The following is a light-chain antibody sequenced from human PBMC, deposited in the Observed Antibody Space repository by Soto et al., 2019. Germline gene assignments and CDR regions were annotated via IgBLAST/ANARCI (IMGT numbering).Light chain of an antibody. V-gene: IGKV3-15*01. J-gene: IGKJ2*01. CDR2: GAS. CDR1: QSVSSN. CDR3: QQYNNWYT. Sequence: EIVMTQSPATLSVSPGERATLSCRASQSVSSNLAWYQQKPGQAPRLLIYGASTRATGIPARFSGSGSGTAFTLTITSLQSEDFAVYSCQQYNNWYTFGQGTKLEIK.